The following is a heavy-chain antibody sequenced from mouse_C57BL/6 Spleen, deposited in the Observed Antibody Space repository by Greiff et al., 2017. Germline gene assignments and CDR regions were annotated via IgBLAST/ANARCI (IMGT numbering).Heavy chain of an antibody. D-gene: IGHD2-2*01. CDR1: GYTFTGYW. CDR3: ARKEESTMVTTEYYFDY. J-gene: IGHJ2*01. CDR2: ILPGSGSP. V-gene: IGHV1-9*01. Sequence: VQGVESGAELMKPGASVKLSCKATGYTFTGYWIEWVKQRPGHGLEWIGEILPGSGSPNYNEKFKGKATFTADTSSNTAYMQLSSLTTEDSAIXYCARKEESTMVTTEYYFDYWGQGTTLTVSS.